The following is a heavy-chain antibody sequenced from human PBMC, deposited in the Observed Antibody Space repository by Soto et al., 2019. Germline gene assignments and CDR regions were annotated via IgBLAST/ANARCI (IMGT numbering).Heavy chain of an antibody. CDR2: IYYGGNT. J-gene: IGHJ6*03. D-gene: IGHD2-21*01. V-gene: IGHV4-39*01. Sequence: QLQLQESGPGLVKPSETLSLTCTVSGGSITTYNFYWGWIRQTPGKGLEWIGSIYYGGNTYYNPSLESRVTISVDTSKSQFSLNRTSVTAADTAVYYCARHNTGWCHNVNCRCYYYMDVWGKGTTVTVSS. CDR3: ARHNTGWCHNVNCRCYYYMDV. CDR1: GGSITTYNFY.